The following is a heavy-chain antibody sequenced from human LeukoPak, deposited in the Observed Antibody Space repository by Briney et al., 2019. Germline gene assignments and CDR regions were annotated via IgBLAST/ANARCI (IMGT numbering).Heavy chain of an antibody. Sequence: PSETLSLTCTVSGGSISSYYWSWIRQPPGKGLEWIGYIYHSGITHYNSSLKSRVTISVDSSKNQFSLKLTSVTAADTAVYYCARVAFYGAIPDDIWGQGTMVTVSS. CDR2: IYHSGIT. CDR1: GGSISSYY. J-gene: IGHJ3*02. V-gene: IGHV4-59*12. D-gene: IGHD2-21*01. CDR3: ARVAFYGAIPDDI.